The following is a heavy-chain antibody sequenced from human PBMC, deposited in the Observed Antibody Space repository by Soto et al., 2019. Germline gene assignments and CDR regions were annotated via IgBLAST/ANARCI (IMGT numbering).Heavy chain of an antibody. D-gene: IGHD1-20*01. J-gene: IGHJ6*02. V-gene: IGHV1-3*01. CDR2: INAGNGST. CDR3: AVGGWYNYYYGMDV. CDR1: GYTFTSYA. Sequence: ASVKVSCKASGYTFTSYAMHWVRQAPGQRLEWMGWINAGNGSTYYADSVKGRFTISRDNSKNTLYLQMNSLRAEDTAVYYCAVGGWYNYYYGMDVWGQGTTVTVSS.